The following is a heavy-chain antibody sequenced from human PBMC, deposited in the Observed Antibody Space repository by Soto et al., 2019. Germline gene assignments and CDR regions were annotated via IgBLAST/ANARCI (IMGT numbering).Heavy chain of an antibody. J-gene: IGHJ5*02. V-gene: IGHV4-4*07. Sequence: SETLSLTCTVSGASISGFYWSWIRKSARKGLEWIGRIYATGTTDYNPSLKSRVMMSVETSKKQFSLKLRSVTAADTAVYYCVRDGTKTLRDWFDPWGQGISVTVSS. CDR1: GASISGFY. CDR2: IYATGTT. D-gene: IGHD1-1*01. CDR3: VRDGTKTLRDWFDP.